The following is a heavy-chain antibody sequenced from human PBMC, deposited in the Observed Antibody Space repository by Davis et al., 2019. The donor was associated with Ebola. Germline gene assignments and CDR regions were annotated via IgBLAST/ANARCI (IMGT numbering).Heavy chain of an antibody. CDR2: IKQDGSEK. Sequence: GGSLRLSCAASGFTFSSYWMSWVRQAPGKGLEWVANIKQDGSEKYYVDSVRGRFTISRDNAKNSLYLQLNSLRDEDTAVYYCAREARYAIGVNDYWGQGTLVTVSS. D-gene: IGHD3-3*01. CDR1: GFTFSSYW. V-gene: IGHV3-7*01. J-gene: IGHJ4*02. CDR3: AREARYAIGVNDY.